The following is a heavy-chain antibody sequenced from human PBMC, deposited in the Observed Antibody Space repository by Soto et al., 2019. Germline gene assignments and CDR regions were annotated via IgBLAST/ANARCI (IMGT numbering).Heavy chain of an antibody. CDR2: ISDDGRNK. V-gene: IGHV3-30*03. J-gene: IGHJ4*02. Sequence: QVQLVESGGGVVQPGRSLRLSCAASGFTFSSYGRHWVRQAPGEGLEWVALISDDGRNKYYADSVKGRFTISRDNSKNTLYLQMDSLRAEDTAVYYCVGGHYFGDYWGQGTLVTVSS. CDR3: VGGHYFGDY. CDR1: GFTFSSYG. D-gene: IGHD3-22*01.